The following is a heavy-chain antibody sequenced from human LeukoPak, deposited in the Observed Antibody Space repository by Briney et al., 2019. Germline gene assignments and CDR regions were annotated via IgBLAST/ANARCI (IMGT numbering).Heavy chain of an antibody. CDR1: GGSISSYY. CDR2: IYYSGST. D-gene: IGHD2-2*02. CDR3: ARHNGAAGIPFDY. Sequence: PSETLSLTCTVSGGSISSYYWSWIRQPPGKGLEWIGYIYYSGSTNYNPSLKSRVTISVDTSKNQFSLKLSSVTAADTAVYYCARHNGAAGIPFDYWGQGTLVTVSS. J-gene: IGHJ4*02. V-gene: IGHV4-59*08.